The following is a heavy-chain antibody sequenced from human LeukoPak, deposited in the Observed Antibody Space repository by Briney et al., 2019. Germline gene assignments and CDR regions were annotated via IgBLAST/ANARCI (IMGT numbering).Heavy chain of an antibody. CDR1: GYTFTNYD. CDR3: ARVWCSGGTCYSRNRFDP. J-gene: IGHJ5*02. V-gene: IGHV1-8*01. D-gene: IGHD2-15*01. Sequence: GASVKVSCKASGYTFTNYDINWVRQAAGQGLEWMGWVNGNTGDTGYAQNFQDRVTMTRNTSINTAYMELSSLRSEDTAVYFCARVWCSGGTCYSRNRFDPWGQGTLVTVSS. CDR2: VNGNTGDT.